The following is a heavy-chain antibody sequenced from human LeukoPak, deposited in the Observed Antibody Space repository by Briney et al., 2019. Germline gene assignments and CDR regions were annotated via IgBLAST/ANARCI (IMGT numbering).Heavy chain of an antibody. V-gene: IGHV3-33*08. J-gene: IGHJ3*02. CDR1: GFTFSSYA. CDR2: IWYDGSNK. D-gene: IGHD2-8*01. Sequence: GGSLRLSCAASGFTFSSYAMSWVRQAPGKGLEWVAVIWYDGSNKYYADSVKGRFTISRDNSKNTLYLQMNSLRAEDTAVYYCARDPGTSLWAFDIWGQGTMVTVSS. CDR3: ARDPGTSLWAFDI.